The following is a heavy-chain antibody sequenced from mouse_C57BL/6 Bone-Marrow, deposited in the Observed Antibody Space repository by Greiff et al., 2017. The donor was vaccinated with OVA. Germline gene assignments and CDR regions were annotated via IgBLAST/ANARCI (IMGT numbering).Heavy chain of an antibody. Sequence: VQLQQSGAELVRPGASVKLFCTASGFNIKDDYMHWVKQRPEQGLEWIGWIDPENGDTEYASKFQGKATITADTSSNTAYLQLSSLTSEDTAVYYCTANWYYFDYWGQGTTLTVSS. D-gene: IGHD4-1*02. V-gene: IGHV14-4*01. J-gene: IGHJ2*01. CDR1: GFNIKDDY. CDR2: IDPENGDT. CDR3: TANWYYFDY.